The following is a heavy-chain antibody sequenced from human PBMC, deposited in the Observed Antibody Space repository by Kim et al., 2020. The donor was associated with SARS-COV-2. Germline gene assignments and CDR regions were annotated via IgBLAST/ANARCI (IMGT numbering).Heavy chain of an antibody. CDR1: GFTFSSYW. J-gene: IGHJ2*01. CDR3: ARSRYHWNDAWYFDL. V-gene: IGHV3-74*01. D-gene: IGHD1-20*01. CDR2: IDSDGSST. Sequence: GGSLRLSCAASGFTFSSYWMHWVRQAPGKGLVWVSRIDSDGSSTTYADSVKGRFTISRDNAKNTLYLQMNSLRAEDTAVYYCARSRYHWNDAWYFDLWGRGTLVTVSS.